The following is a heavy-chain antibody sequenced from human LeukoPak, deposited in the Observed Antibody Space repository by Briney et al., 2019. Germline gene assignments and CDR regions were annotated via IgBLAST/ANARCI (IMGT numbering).Heavy chain of an antibody. CDR2: INHSGST. CDR3: ARGRKHLDY. Sequence: SETLSLTCTVSGGSISSYYWSWIRQPPGKGLEWIGEINHSGSTNYNPSLKSRVTISLDTSKNQFSLKLSSVTAADTAVYYCARGRKHLDYWGQGTLVTVSS. V-gene: IGHV4-34*01. J-gene: IGHJ4*02. CDR1: GGSISSYY.